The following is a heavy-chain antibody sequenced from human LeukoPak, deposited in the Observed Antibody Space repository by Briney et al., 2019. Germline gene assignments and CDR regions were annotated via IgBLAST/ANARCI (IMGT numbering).Heavy chain of an antibody. D-gene: IGHD5-18*01. V-gene: IGHV3-9*01. J-gene: IGHJ4*02. Sequence: GGSLRLSCAASGFTFDDYAMHWVRQAPGKGLEWVSGISWNSGSIGYADSVKGRFTIYRDNAKNSLYLQMNSLRAEDTAVYYCARADWDTAMIDYWGQGTLVTVSS. CDR1: GFTFDDYA. CDR3: ARADWDTAMIDY. CDR2: ISWNSGSI.